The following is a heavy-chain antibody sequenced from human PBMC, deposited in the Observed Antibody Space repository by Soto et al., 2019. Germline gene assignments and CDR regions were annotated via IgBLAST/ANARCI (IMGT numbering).Heavy chain of an antibody. J-gene: IGHJ4*01. CDR1: GFTFNSYA. D-gene: IGHD2-2*01. V-gene: IGHV3-23*01. Sequence: GSLRLSCAASGFTFNSYAMNWVRQAPGKGLAWVSAIGTDGNTYYANSVKGRFTISRDNSRTTLYLQMNSLRVEDTALYYCVRKYPGTRPFDYWGQGTLVTVSS. CDR2: IGTDGNT. CDR3: VRKYPGTRPFDY.